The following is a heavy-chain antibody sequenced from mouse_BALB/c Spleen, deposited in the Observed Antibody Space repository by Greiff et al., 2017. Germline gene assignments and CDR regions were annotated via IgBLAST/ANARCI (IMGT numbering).Heavy chain of an antibody. J-gene: IGHJ2*01. V-gene: IGHV1-20*02. CDR2: INPYNGDT. Sequence: EVQLQQSGPELVKPGASVKISCKASGYSFTGYFMNWVMQSHGKSLEWIGRINPYNGDTFYNQKFKGKATLTVDKSSSTAHMELRSLASEDSAVYYCARGGLLYYFDYWGQGTTLTVSS. D-gene: IGHD1-1*01. CDR3: ARGGLLYYFDY. CDR1: GYSFTGYF.